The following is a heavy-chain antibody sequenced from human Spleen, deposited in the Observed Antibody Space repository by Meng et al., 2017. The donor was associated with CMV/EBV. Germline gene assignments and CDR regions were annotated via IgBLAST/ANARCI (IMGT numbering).Heavy chain of an antibody. CDR3: ARGQYSSSWSRVYYYGMDV. CDR1: GFTFSSYS. D-gene: IGHD6-13*01. J-gene: IGHJ6*02. V-gene: IGHV3-21*01. Sequence: LSLTCAASGFTFSSYSMNWVRQAPGKGLEWVSSISSSSSYIYYADSVKGRFTISRDNAKNTLYLQMNSLRAEDTAVYYCARGQYSSSWSRVYYYGMDVWGQGTTVTVSS. CDR2: ISSSSSYI.